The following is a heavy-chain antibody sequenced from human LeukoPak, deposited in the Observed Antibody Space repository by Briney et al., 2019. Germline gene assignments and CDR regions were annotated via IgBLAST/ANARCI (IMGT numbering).Heavy chain of an antibody. J-gene: IGHJ4*02. CDR1: GDSISSSNYY. Sequence: PETLSLTCTVSGDSISSSNYYWGWIRQPPGKGLEWIGNIYYSGSTYYNPSLKSRVTISVNTSKNQFSLKLSSVTAADTAVYYCAREFTFGGVIGYWGQGTLVTVSS. D-gene: IGHD3-16*01. CDR3: AREFTFGGVIGY. V-gene: IGHV4-39*07. CDR2: IYYSGST.